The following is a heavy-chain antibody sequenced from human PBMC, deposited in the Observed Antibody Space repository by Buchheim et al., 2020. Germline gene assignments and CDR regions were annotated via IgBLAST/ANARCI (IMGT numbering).Heavy chain of an antibody. Sequence: EVQLVESGGGLVQPGGSLRLSCAASEFTLSHYWMHWVRQVPGKEPVWVSRMNSDGSTITYADSVWGRFTISRDNAKNTLYLEMTSLRVDDTAVYYCARSMGAILDYWGQG. CDR2: MNSDGSTI. V-gene: IGHV3-74*03. J-gene: IGHJ4*02. CDR1: EFTLSHYW. D-gene: IGHD6-6*01. CDR3: ARSMGAILDY.